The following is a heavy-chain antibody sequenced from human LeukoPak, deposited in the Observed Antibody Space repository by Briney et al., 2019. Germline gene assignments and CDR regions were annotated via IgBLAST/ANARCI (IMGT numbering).Heavy chain of an antibody. Sequence: PGGSLRLSCAASGFTFSNYWMHWVRHAPGKGLEWVSAISGSGGSTYYADSVKGRFTISRDNSKNTLYLQMNSLRAEDTAVYYCAKDRSSIAARSWFDPWGQGTLVTVSS. CDR2: ISGSGGST. CDR1: GFTFSNYW. J-gene: IGHJ5*02. CDR3: AKDRSSIAARSWFDP. V-gene: IGHV3-23*01. D-gene: IGHD6-6*01.